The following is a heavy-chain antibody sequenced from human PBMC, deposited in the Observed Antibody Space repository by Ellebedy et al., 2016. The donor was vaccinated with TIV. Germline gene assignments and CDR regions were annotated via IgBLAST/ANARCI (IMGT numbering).Heavy chain of an antibody. Sequence: NWIRQPAGKGLEWLGRMYTTGTTHHNPSLKSRVTMSLDTSKKQFSLELGSVTVADTAIYYCATSRDGYKLDYWGPGILVTVSS. CDR3: ATSRDGYKLDY. CDR2: MYTTGTT. V-gene: IGHV4-4*07. J-gene: IGHJ4*02. D-gene: IGHD5-24*01.